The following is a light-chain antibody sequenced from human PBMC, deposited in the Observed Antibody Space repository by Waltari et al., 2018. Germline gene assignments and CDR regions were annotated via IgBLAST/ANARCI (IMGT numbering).Light chain of an antibody. CDR3: QQRSTLPIT. CDR1: QSVSSY. CDR2: DVF. V-gene: IGKV3-11*01. Sequence: EIVLTQSPATLSLSPGERATLSCRASQSVSSYLAWYQHKPVQAPRLIIYDVFRRATAIPARFTGSGSGTDFTLTISSLEPEDFAVYYCQQRSTLPITFGQGTRLEI. J-gene: IGKJ5*01.